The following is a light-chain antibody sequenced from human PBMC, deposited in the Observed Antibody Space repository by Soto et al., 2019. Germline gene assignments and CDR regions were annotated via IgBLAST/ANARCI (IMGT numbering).Light chain of an antibody. CDR3: QQYYGSPPRT. CDR1: QSVLYSSNNKNY. CDR2: WAS. V-gene: IGKV4-1*01. J-gene: IGKJ1*01. Sequence: DIVMTQSPDSLAVYLGERATINCKSSQSVLYSSNNKNYLAWYQQKPGQPPKLLISWASTRESGVPDRFSGSGSGTDFTLTISSLQAEDVAVYYCQQYYGSPPRTFGQGTKVEIK.